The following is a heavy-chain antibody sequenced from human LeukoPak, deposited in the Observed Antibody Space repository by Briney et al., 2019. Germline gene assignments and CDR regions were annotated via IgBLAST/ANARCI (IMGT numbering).Heavy chain of an antibody. CDR3: ARVGATRCDY. Sequence: GESLKISCKGSGYSFTSYWIGWVRQMPGKGLEGMEIIYPGDSDTRYSPSFQGQVTISADKSISTAYMQWSRLKASDTAMYYCARVGATRCDYWGQGTLVTVSS. V-gene: IGHV5-51*01. CDR2: IYPGDSDT. CDR1: GYSFTSYW. D-gene: IGHD1-26*01. J-gene: IGHJ4*02.